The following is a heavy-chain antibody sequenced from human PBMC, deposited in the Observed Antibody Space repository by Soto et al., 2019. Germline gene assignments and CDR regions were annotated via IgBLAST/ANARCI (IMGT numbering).Heavy chain of an antibody. Sequence: QVQLVQSGAEVKKPGSSVKVSCKASGGTFSSDAMSWVRQAPGKGLEWMGGIIPIFGTADYAQKFQGRVTITADESTSTAYMELSSLRSEDTAVYYCASQLTGDYYYYGMDVWGQGTTVTVSS. D-gene: IGHD7-27*01. V-gene: IGHV1-69*12. CDR1: GGTFSSDA. CDR2: IIPIFGTA. J-gene: IGHJ6*02. CDR3: ASQLTGDYYYYGMDV.